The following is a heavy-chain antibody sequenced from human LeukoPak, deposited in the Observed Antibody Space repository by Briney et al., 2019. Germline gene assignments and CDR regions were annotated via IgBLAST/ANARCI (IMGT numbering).Heavy chain of an antibody. CDR2: ISSSSSYI. CDR3: ARVPLAVGGS. J-gene: IGHJ4*02. CDR1: GFTFSSYS. V-gene: IGHV3-21*01. Sequence: GGSLRLSCAASGFTFSSYSMNWVRQAPGKGLEWVSSISSSSSYIYYADSVKGRFTISRDNAKNSLYLQMNSLRAEDTAVYYCARVPLAVGGSGGQGPLATVSP. D-gene: IGHD3-16*01.